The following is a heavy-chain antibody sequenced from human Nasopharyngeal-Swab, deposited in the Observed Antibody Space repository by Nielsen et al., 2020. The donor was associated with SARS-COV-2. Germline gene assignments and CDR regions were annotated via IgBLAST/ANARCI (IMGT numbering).Heavy chain of an antibody. J-gene: IGHJ4*02. CDR3: ASLNVDTAMVPDY. V-gene: IGHV4-39*01. CDR2: IYYSGST. Sequence: WIRQPPGKGLEWIGSIYYSGSTYYNSSLKSRVTISVDTSKNQFSLKLSSVTAADTAVYYCASLNVDTAMVPDYWGQGTLGTVSS. D-gene: IGHD5-18*01.